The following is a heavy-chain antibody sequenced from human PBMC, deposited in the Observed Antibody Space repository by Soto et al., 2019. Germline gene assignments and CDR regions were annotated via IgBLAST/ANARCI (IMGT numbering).Heavy chain of an antibody. CDR1: VCSISSGGYY. CDR2: IFYSGST. J-gene: IGHJ4*02. D-gene: IGHD4-17*01. V-gene: IGHV4-31*03. Sequence: QVQLQESGPGLVKPSQTLSLTGTVSVCSISSGGYYWSWIRQHPVTGLEWFGYIFYSGSTYYNTSLKSRATISVDTSKNQFSLKLSSVTAADTAVYYCARSPEATVTAFDYWGQGTLVTVSS. CDR3: ARSPEATVTAFDY.